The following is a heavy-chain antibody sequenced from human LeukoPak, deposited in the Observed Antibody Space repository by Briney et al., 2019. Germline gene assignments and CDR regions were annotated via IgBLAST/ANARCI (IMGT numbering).Heavy chain of an antibody. J-gene: IGHJ4*02. CDR2: IDPSDSYT. D-gene: IGHD6-13*01. CDR3: ARGLYTSSAYYFDY. Sequence: GESLKISCKGSGYSFTSYWITWVRQMPGKGLEWMGRIDPSDSYTNYSPSFQGHATISADKSNSTAYLQWSSLKASDTAMYYCARGLYTSSAYYFDYWGQGTLVTVSS. CDR1: GYSFTSYW. V-gene: IGHV5-10-1*01.